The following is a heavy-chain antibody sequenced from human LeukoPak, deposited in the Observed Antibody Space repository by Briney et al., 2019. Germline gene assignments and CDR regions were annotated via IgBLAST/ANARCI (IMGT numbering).Heavy chain of an antibody. CDR1: GGSISSGSYY. CDR2: IYHSGST. J-gene: IGHJ4*02. V-gene: IGHV4-39*07. Sequence: SETLSLTCTVSGGSISSGSYYWGWIRQPPGKGLEWIGSIYHSGSTYYNPSLKSRVTISVDTSKNQFSLKLSSVTAADTAVYYCARDYCSSTSCFDYWGQGTLVTVSS. D-gene: IGHD2-2*01. CDR3: ARDYCSSTSCFDY.